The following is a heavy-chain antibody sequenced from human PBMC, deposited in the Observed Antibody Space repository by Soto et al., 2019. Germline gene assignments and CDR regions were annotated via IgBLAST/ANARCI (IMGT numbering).Heavy chain of an antibody. V-gene: IGHV3-30*18. CDR1: GFTFSRYA. Sequence: GGSLRLACAASGFTFSRYAMHWVRQAPGKGLEWVAVISYDESNQYYADSVKGRFTISRDNSKNTLYLQMNSLRAEDTAVYYCAKSEGRVVIAKSFDYWGQGALVTVSS. J-gene: IGHJ4*02. CDR3: AKSEGRVVIAKSFDY. D-gene: IGHD2-21*01. CDR2: ISYDESNQ.